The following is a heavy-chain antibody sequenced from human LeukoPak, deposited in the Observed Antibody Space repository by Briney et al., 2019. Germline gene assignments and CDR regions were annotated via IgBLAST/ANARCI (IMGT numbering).Heavy chain of an antibody. V-gene: IGHV4-31*03. D-gene: IGHD1-20*01. Sequence: SETLSLTCTVSGGSIRSSYYYWGWIRQHPGKGLEWIGYIYYSGSTYYNPSLKSRVTISVDTSKNQFSLKLSSVTAADTAVYYCARRGNWNYGMDVWGQGTTVTVSS. CDR2: IYYSGST. J-gene: IGHJ6*02. CDR3: ARRGNWNYGMDV. CDR1: GGSIRSSYYY.